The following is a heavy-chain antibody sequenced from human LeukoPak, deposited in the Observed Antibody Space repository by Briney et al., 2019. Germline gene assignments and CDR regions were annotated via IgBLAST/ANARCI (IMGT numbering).Heavy chain of an antibody. CDR1: GFTFSSYA. CDR2: ISYDGSNK. J-gene: IGHJ4*02. D-gene: IGHD3-22*01. Sequence: HPGGSLRLSCAASGFTFSSYAMHWVRQAPGKGLEWVAVISYDGSNKYYADSVKGRFTISRDNSKNTLYLQMNSLRAEDTAVYYCAREGGYYDSSGYWFFDYWGQGTLVTVSS. V-gene: IGHV3-30-3*01. CDR3: AREGGYYDSSGYWFFDY.